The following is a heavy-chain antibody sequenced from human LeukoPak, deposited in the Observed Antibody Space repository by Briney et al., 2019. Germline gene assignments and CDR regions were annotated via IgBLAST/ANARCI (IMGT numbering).Heavy chain of an antibody. Sequence: GGTLRLSCAASGFIFSDYGMSWVRQAPGKGLEWVAFIRYDGSNRYYADSVKGRFTISRDNSKNTLYLQMNSLRAEDTAVYYCAKDGHKKRLVGTTTRGHFDYWGQGTLVTVSS. CDR3: AKDGHKKRLVGTTTRGHFDY. J-gene: IGHJ4*02. V-gene: IGHV3-30*02. D-gene: IGHD1-26*01. CDR2: IRYDGSNR. CDR1: GFIFSDYG.